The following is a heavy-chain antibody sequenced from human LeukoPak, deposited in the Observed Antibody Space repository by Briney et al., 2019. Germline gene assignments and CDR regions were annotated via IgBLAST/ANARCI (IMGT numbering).Heavy chain of an antibody. Sequence: SETLSLTCAVYGVSFSGYYWSWIRQPPGKGLEWIGEINHSGSTNYNPSLKSRVTISVDTSKNQFSLKLSSVTAADTAVYYCARGWRWERRGYYYMDVWGKGTTVTVSS. CDR2: INHSGST. D-gene: IGHD1-26*01. J-gene: IGHJ6*03. V-gene: IGHV4-34*01. CDR3: ARGWRWERRGYYYMDV. CDR1: GVSFSGYY.